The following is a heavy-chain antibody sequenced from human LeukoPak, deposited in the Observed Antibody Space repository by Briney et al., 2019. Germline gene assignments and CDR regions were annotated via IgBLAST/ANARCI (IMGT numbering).Heavy chain of an antibody. Sequence: RPGGSLRLSCAASGFTFDDYGMSWVRQAPGKGLEWLSGINWNGGSTGYADSVKGRFTISRDNAKNSLYLQMNSLRAEDTALYYCARVGPSSASMTPAYGMDVWGQGTTVTVSS. V-gene: IGHV3-20*04. CDR1: GFTFDDYG. CDR2: INWNGGST. CDR3: ARVGPSSASMTPAYGMDV. D-gene: IGHD2/OR15-2a*01. J-gene: IGHJ6*02.